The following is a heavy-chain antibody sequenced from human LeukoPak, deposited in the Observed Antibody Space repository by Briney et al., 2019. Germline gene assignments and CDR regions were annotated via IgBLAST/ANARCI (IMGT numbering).Heavy chain of an antibody. CDR1: GYTFTSYG. V-gene: IGHV1-18*01. CDR2: ISTYNGNT. CDR3: ARATARPSEWFSP. Sequence: ASVKVSCKASGYTFTSYGISWVRQAPGQGLEWMGWISTYNGNTNSAQKLQGRVTMTTDTSTSTAYMELRSLRSDDTAVYYCARATARPSEWFSPWGQGTLVTVSS. D-gene: IGHD4-17*01. J-gene: IGHJ5*02.